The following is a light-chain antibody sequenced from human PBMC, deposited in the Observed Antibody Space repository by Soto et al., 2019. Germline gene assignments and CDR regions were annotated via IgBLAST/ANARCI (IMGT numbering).Light chain of an antibody. CDR1: QSVLYSSNNRNY. CDR2: WAS. CDR3: QQSYSTPIT. Sequence: DIVMTRSPDSLAVSLGERATINCKSSQSVLYSSNNRNYLAWYQHKPGQPPKVLIYWASTRESGVPTRFTGSGSGTDFTLTISSLQPEDFATYYCQQSYSTPITFGQGTRLEI. J-gene: IGKJ5*01. V-gene: IGKV4-1*01.